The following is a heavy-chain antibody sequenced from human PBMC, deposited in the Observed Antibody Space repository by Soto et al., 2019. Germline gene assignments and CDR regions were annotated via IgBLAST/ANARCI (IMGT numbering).Heavy chain of an antibody. CDR3: ARRCAGVDDSSSWYPNYYYYGMDV. CDR1: GGSFSGYY. CDR2: INHSGST. V-gene: IGHV4-34*01. J-gene: IGHJ6*02. Sequence: QVQLQQWGAGLLKPSETLSLTCAVYGGSFSGYYWSWIRQPPGKGLEWIGEINHSGSTNYNPSLKSRDTISVDTSKNQFSLKLSSVTAADTAVYYCARRCAGVDDSSSWYPNYYYYGMDVWGQGTTVTVSS. D-gene: IGHD6-13*01.